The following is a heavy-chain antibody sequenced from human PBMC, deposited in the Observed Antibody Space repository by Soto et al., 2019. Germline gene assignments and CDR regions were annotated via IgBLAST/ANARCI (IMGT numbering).Heavy chain of an antibody. Sequence: QITLKESGPSLVKPTQTLTLTCTFSGFSLSTSGVGVGWIRQPPRKALEWLALIYWDDDKRYSPSLKSRLTITKDTSKKQVVRTMTNVDPVDTATYYCAYRQAVVRYFDYWGQGSLVTVSS. CDR1: GFSLSTSGVG. CDR2: IYWDDDK. D-gene: IGHD2-15*01. J-gene: IGHJ4*02. V-gene: IGHV2-5*02. CDR3: AYRQAVVRYFDY.